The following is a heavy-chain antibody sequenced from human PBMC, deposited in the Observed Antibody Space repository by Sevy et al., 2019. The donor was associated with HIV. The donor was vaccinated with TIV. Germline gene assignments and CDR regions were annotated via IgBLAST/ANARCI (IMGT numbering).Heavy chain of an antibody. CDR2: IKPDGSDK. D-gene: IGHD3-16*01. J-gene: IGHJ4*02. Sequence: GGSLRLSCAASGFIFSNSWMGWVRQAPGRGLECVAAIKPDGSDKYYVDSVKGRFIVSRANAKNSLFLQMNSLRDEDRVVYFWGGGGGGHWGQGALVTVSS. CDR1: GFIFSNSW. CDR3: GGGGGGH. V-gene: IGHV3-7*04.